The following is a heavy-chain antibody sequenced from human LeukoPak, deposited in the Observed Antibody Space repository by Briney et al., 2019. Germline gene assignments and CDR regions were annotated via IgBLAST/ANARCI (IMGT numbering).Heavy chain of an antibody. Sequence: ASVKVSCKASGSPFSGYAITWVRQAPGKGLEWMGGIIPIFGTANYAQKFQGRVTITADESTSTAYMELSSLRSEDPAVYYCARMWDYYDSSGLGGWGQGTLVTVSS. CDR2: IIPIFGTA. J-gene: IGHJ4*02. V-gene: IGHV1-69*13. CDR1: GSPFSGYA. D-gene: IGHD3-22*01. CDR3: ARMWDYYDSSGLGG.